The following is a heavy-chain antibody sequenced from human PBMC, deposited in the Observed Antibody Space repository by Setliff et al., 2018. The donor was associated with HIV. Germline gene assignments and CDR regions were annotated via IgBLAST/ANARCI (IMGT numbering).Heavy chain of an antibody. V-gene: IGHV3-23*01. CDR1: GFTFNRYD. J-gene: IGHJ2*01. CDR3: ARDPYPYGDYGDWYFDL. D-gene: IGHD4-17*01. Sequence: PGGSLRLSCAASGFTFNRYDITWVRQAPGKGLEWVSLISGGGDSTSYADSVKGRFTISRDNAKNTVYLQMNSLRAEDTAVYYCARDPYPYGDYGDWYFDLWGRGTLVTV. CDR2: ISGGGDST.